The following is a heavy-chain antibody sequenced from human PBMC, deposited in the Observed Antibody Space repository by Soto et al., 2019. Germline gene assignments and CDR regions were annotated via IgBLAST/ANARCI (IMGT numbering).Heavy chain of an antibody. CDR3: TRALHTWFGGITRDFDY. CDR1: GFTFGDYA. V-gene: IGHV3-49*03. Sequence: GGSLRLSCTASGFTFGDYAMSWFRQAPGKGLEWVGFIRSKAYGGTTEYAASVKGRFTISRDDSKSIAYLQMNSLKTEDTAVYYCTRALHTWFGGITRDFDYWGQGTLVTVSS. D-gene: IGHD3-10*01. CDR2: IRSKAYGGTT. J-gene: IGHJ4*02.